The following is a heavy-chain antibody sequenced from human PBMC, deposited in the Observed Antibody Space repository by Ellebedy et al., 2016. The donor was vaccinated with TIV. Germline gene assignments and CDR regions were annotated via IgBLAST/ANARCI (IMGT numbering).Heavy chain of an antibody. Sequence: GESLKISCAASGFTFSLYAMHWVRQAPGKGLEWVAAIWFDGTNKFYADAVKGRIAISRDISKNTLYLQIDSLRAEDTAVYYCARGGDKIYAEYFHHWGQGTLVTVS. J-gene: IGHJ1*01. CDR3: ARGGDKIYAEYFHH. CDR2: IWFDGTNK. D-gene: IGHD3-9*01. CDR1: GFTFSLYA. V-gene: IGHV3-33*01.